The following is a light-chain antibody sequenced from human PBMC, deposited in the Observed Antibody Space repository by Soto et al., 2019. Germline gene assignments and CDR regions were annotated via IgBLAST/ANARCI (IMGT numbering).Light chain of an antibody. V-gene: IGKV3-20*01. CDR3: QHYGSSSYT. CDR2: GAS. CDR1: QSVSSSY. J-gene: IGKJ2*01. Sequence: EIVLTQSPGTLSLSPGERATLSCRASQSVSSSYLAWYQQKPGQAPRLLIYGASSRATGIPDRFSGSGSGTDFTLIISRLEPEDFAVYYCQHYGSSSYTFGQGTKLEIK.